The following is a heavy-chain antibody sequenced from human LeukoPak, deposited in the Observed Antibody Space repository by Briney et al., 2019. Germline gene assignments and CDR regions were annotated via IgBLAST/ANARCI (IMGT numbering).Heavy chain of an antibody. CDR1: GGSISSGSYY. Sequence: SQTLSLTCTVSGGSISSGSYYWSWIRQPAGKGLEWIGRIYTSGSTNYNPSLKSRVTISVDTSKNQFSLKLSSVTAADTAVYYCARHTASYGSGSYSIFDYWGQGTLVTVSS. J-gene: IGHJ4*02. D-gene: IGHD3-10*01. CDR3: ARHTASYGSGSYSIFDY. CDR2: IYTSGST. V-gene: IGHV4-61*02.